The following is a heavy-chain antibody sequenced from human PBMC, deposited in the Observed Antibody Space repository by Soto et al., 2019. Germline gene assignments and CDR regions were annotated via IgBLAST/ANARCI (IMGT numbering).Heavy chain of an antibody. J-gene: IGHJ6*02. CDR3: TKHVETGTPGDYNYYYYGMDV. CDR2: IRSKANSYAT. V-gene: IGHV3-73*01. Sequence: GGSLRLSCAASGFTFSGSAMHWVRQASGKGLEWVGRIRSKANSYATAYAASVKGRFTISRNDSKNTAYLQMNSLKTEDTAVYYCTKHVETGTPGDYNYYYYGMDVWGQGTTVTVSS. CDR1: GFTFSGSA. D-gene: IGHD1-7*01.